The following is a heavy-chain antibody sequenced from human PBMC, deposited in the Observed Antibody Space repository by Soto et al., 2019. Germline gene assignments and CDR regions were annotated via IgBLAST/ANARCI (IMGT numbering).Heavy chain of an antibody. V-gene: IGHV1-69*01. J-gene: IGHJ4*02. D-gene: IGHD6-13*01. CDR2: IIPIFGTA. CDR3: AMAHGSSWEFDY. CDR1: GGTCSSIA. Sequence: VSGKASGGTCSSIAISWVRLAPGQGLEWMGGIIPIFGTANYAQKFQGRVTITADESTSTAYMELSSLRSEDTAVYYCAMAHGSSWEFDYWGQGTLVTVSS.